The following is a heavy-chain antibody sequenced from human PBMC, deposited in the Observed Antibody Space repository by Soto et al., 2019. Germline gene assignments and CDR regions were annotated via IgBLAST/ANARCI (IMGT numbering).Heavy chain of an antibody. CDR2: IIPIFGTA. V-gene: IGHV1-69*13. Sequence: GASVKVSCKASGGTFSSYAISWVRQAPGQGLEWMGGIIPIFGTANYAQKFQGRVTITADESTSTAYMELSSLRSEDTAVYYCARAHYYDSSGYYISGLGFDYWGQGTLVTVSS. CDR1: GGTFSSYA. D-gene: IGHD3-22*01. J-gene: IGHJ4*02. CDR3: ARAHYYDSSGYYISGLGFDY.